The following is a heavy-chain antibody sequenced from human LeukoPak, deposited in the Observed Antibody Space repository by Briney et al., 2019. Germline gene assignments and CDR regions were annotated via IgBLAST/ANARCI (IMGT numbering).Heavy chain of an antibody. CDR3: ARDCGGDCYPLTYFDY. V-gene: IGHV3-21*01. CDR2: ISSSSSYI. Sequence: GGSLRLSCAASGFTFSSYSMNWVRQAPGKGLEWVSSISSSSSYIYYADSVKGRFTISRDNAKNSLYLQMNSLRAEDTAVYYCARDCGGDCYPLTYFDYWGQGTLVTVSS. D-gene: IGHD2-21*02. CDR1: GFTFSSYS. J-gene: IGHJ4*02.